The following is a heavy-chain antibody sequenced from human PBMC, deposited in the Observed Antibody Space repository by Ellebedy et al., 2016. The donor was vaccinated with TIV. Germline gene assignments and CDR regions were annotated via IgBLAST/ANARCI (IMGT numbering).Heavy chain of an antibody. CDR2: IWYDGSNK. CDR1: GFTFSTYA. J-gene: IGHJ4*02. D-gene: IGHD2-21*01. Sequence: GESLKISCAASGFTFSTYAMHWVRQAPGKGLEWAAVIWYDGSNKYYADSVKGRFTISRDNSKNTLYLQMDSLRADDTAVYYCARDLILYCGGDCSSPFDYWGQGTLVTVSS. CDR3: ARDLILYCGGDCSSPFDY. V-gene: IGHV3-33*08.